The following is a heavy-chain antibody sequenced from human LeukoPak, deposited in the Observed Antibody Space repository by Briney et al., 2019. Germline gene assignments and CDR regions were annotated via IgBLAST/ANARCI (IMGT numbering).Heavy chain of an antibody. V-gene: IGHV5-51*01. Sequence: GESLQISCKGSGYSFTSYWIGWVRQMPGKGLEWMGIIYPGDSDTRYSPSFQGQVTISADKSINTAYLQWSSLKAPDTAMYYCARSRAPGAADAFDIWGQGTMVTVSS. CDR3: ARSRAPGAADAFDI. J-gene: IGHJ3*02. CDR2: IYPGDSDT. CDR1: GYSFTSYW. D-gene: IGHD7-27*01.